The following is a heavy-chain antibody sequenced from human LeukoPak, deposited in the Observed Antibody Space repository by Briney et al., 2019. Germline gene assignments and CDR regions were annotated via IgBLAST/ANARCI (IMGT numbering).Heavy chain of an antibody. CDR1: GYSFISYW. CDR3: ARQWQRITIFRVDPMAAFDM. Sequence: GESLKISCKGSGYSFISYWIGWVRQMPGKGPEWMGIIYPGDSDTRYSPSFQGQVTITADKSTSTAYLQWSSLKASDTAMYYCARQWQRITIFRVDPMAAFDMWGQGTRVTVSS. CDR2: IYPGDSDT. V-gene: IGHV5-51*01. J-gene: IGHJ3*02. D-gene: IGHD3-3*01.